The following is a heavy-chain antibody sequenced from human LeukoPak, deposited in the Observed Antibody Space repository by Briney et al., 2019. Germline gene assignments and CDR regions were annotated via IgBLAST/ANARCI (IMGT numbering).Heavy chain of an antibody. CDR2: ISGSGGST. J-gene: IGHJ4*02. Sequence: GGSLRLSCAASGFTFSSYAMSWVRQAPGKGLEWVSAISGSGGSTYYADSVKGRFTISRDNSKNALYLQMNSLRAEDTAVYYCAKDRRNDYGDYGGYWGQGTLVTVSS. CDR3: AKDRRNDYGDYGGY. D-gene: IGHD4-17*01. CDR1: GFTFSSYA. V-gene: IGHV3-23*01.